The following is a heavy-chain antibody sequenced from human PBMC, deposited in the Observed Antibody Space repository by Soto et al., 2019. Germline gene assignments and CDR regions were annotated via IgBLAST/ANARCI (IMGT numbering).Heavy chain of an antibody. J-gene: IGHJ4*02. CDR2: TGSGTGPG. Sequence: GASVEVSSKASGASLSTNHISWVRQAPGQGLEWMGGTGSGTGPGNNAQKFQGRLTVTADKSTSTVYMELTNLSSEDTAVYYCARRDSGGFFRFFDSWGQGTRVTVSS. CDR3: ARRDSGGFFRFFDS. CDR1: GASLSTNH. D-gene: IGHD2-15*01. V-gene: IGHV1-69*06.